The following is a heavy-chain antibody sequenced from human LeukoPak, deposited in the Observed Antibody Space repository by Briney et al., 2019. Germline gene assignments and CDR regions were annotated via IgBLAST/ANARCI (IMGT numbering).Heavy chain of an antibody. Sequence: ASVKVSCKASGYIFTSYDINWVRQATGQGLEWMGWMNPNSGNTGYAQKFQGRVTMTTDTSTSTAYMELRGLRSDDTAVYYCARAMVRGVIPQYWFDPWGQGTLVTVSS. CDR2: MNPNSGNT. J-gene: IGHJ5*02. V-gene: IGHV1-8*01. CDR3: ARAMVRGVIPQYWFDP. CDR1: GYIFTSYD. D-gene: IGHD3-10*01.